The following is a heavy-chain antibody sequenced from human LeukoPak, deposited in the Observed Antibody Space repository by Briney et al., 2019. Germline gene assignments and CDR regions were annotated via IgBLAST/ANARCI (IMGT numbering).Heavy chain of an antibody. CDR3: AKDQGVLLWFGELLDDAFDI. Sequence: GGSLRPSCAASGFTFSSYAMSWVRQAPGKGLEWVSAISGSGGGTYYADSVKGRFTISRDNSKNTLYLQMNSLRAEDTAVYYCAKDQGVLLWFGELLDDAFDIWGQGTMVTVSS. J-gene: IGHJ3*02. CDR1: GFTFSSYA. D-gene: IGHD3-10*01. V-gene: IGHV3-23*01. CDR2: ISGSGGGT.